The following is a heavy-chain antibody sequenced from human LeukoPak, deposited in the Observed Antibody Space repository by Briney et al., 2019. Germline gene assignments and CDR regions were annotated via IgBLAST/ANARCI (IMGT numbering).Heavy chain of an antibody. CDR2: ISDTGNT. D-gene: IGHD3-16*01. J-gene: IGHJ4*02. CDR3: ARIGHPFSDPFDY. Sequence: SETLSLTCTVSGGSSSSYYWTWIRQPPGKGLEWIGYISDTGNTNSSPSLQRRVVISVDTSKNQFSLILRSVTAADTAVYYCARIGHPFSDPFDYWGQGTLVTVSS. V-gene: IGHV4-59*01. CDR1: GGSSSSYY.